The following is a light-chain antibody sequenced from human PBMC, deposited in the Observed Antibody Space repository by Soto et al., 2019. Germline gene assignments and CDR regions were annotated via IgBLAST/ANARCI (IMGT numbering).Light chain of an antibody. Sequence: DIQMTQSPSTLSASVGDRVTITCRASQTISGNLAWYKQKPGKAPNLLIYKASYLESGVPSRFSGRGSGAEFTLASSTLQPDDFATYYCQQYTDYSWTFGQGTKVEIK. CDR2: KAS. CDR3: QQYTDYSWT. V-gene: IGKV1-5*03. J-gene: IGKJ1*01. CDR1: QTISGN.